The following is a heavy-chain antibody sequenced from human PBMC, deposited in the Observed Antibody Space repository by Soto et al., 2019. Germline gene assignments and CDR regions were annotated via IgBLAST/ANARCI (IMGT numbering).Heavy chain of an antibody. CDR1: GFTFSRHG. CDR2: ILNDASGH. V-gene: IGHV3-33*01. Sequence: QVQLVESGGGVVQPGTSLRLSCAASGFTFSRHGMHWVRQTPGKGLEWLAVILNDASGHWYADSVKGRFTIPRDNFENTWYLQMNGLRLEDTAMYYCARDDDYPDNGFDYWGQGTLVTVSS. CDR3: ARDDDYPDNGFDY. D-gene: IGHD4-17*01. J-gene: IGHJ4*02.